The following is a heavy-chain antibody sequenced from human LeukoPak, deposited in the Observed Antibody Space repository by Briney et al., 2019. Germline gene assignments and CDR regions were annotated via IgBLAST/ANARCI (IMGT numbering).Heavy chain of an antibody. V-gene: IGHV4-34*01. D-gene: IGHD3-10*01. CDR3: ARGRKTYYYGSGSYYNWFDP. J-gene: IGHJ5*02. CDR2: INHSGST. Sequence: SETLSLTCAVYGGSFSGYYWSWIPQPPGKGLEWIGEINHSGSTNYNPSLKSRVTISVDTSKNQFSLKLSSVTAADTAVYYCARGRKTYYYGSGSYYNWFDPWGQGTLVTVSS. CDR1: GGSFSGYY.